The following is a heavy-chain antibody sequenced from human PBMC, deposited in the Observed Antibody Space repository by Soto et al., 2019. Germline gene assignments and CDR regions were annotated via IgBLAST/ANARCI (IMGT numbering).Heavy chain of an antibody. J-gene: IGHJ5*02. CDR3: AKDSSVTAAGSGGWFDP. Sequence: QVQLVESGGGVVQPGRSLRLSCAASGFDFNTYGLHWVRQAPGKGLEWVAAISFDGGNQYYADSVKGRFTISRDKSNSTLYLQMKSLGAEDTATYFCAKDSSVTAAGSGGWFDPWGTGTLVIVSS. CDR2: ISFDGGNQ. CDR1: GFDFNTYG. V-gene: IGHV3-30*18. D-gene: IGHD6-13*01.